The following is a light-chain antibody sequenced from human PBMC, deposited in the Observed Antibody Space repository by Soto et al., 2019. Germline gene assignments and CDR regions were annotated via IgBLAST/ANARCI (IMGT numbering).Light chain of an antibody. J-gene: IGKJ1*01. Sequence: DTQMPQYPSTLSVSVGERVTITCRASQTISSWLAWYQQKTGKAPKLLIYKASTLKSGVPSRLSGSGSGTEFPITISSLQPDDFETYYCQHYNSYSEAFGHGTKVDI. CDR2: KAS. CDR1: QTISSW. CDR3: QHYNSYSEA. V-gene: IGKV1-5*03.